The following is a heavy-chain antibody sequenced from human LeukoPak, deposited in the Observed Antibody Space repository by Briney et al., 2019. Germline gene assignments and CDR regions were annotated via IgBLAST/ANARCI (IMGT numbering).Heavy chain of an antibody. D-gene: IGHD3-3*01. CDR2: INHSGST. Sequence: SETLSLTCAVYGGSFSGYYWSWIRQPPGKGLEWIGEINHSGSTNYNPSLKSRVTISVGTSKNQFSLKLSSVTAADTAVYYCARKEFGVVIPGYYYYYYMDVWGKGTTVTVSS. CDR3: ARKEFGVVIPGYYYYYYMDV. J-gene: IGHJ6*03. CDR1: GGSFSGYY. V-gene: IGHV4-34*01.